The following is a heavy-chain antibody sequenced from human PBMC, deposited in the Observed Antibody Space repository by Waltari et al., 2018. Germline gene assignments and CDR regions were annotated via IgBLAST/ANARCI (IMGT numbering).Heavy chain of an antibody. Sequence: QVQLVQSGAEVKKPGASVKVSCQASGYTFNTHYIHWVRQAPGQGLEWMGWINPNTGGTNYAQKFQGRVTMTRDTSITTGYMELSSLRSDDTAVYYCARGSGHDYWGQGTLVTVSS. V-gene: IGHV1-2*02. J-gene: IGHJ4*02. CDR1: GYTFNTHY. CDR2: INPNTGGT. CDR3: ARGSGHDY.